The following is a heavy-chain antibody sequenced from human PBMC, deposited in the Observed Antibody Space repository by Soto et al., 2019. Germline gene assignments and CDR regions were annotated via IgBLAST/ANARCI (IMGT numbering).Heavy chain of an antibody. Sequence: PSETLSLTCSVSGDSLSRGGYYWSWVRQHPERGLEWIGNIYYSGSTGYGPSLKSRVTISLDTSKNQYSLKLSSVTAADTAVYYCAREGSYHYFDFWGQGALVTVSS. J-gene: IGHJ4*02. CDR2: IYYSGST. V-gene: IGHV4-31*03. D-gene: IGHD1-26*01. CDR3: AREGSYHYFDF. CDR1: GDSLSRGGYY.